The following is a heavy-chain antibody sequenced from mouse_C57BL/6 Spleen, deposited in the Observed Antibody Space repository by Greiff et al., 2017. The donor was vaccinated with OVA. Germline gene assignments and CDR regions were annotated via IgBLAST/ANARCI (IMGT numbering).Heavy chain of an antibody. V-gene: IGHV5-17*01. CDR2: ISSGSSTI. J-gene: IGHJ3*01. CDR3: ARGERGAWFAY. CDR1: GFTFSDYG. Sequence: EVQRVESGGGLVKPGGSLKLSCAASGFTFSDYGMHWVRQAPEKGLEWVAYISSGSSTIYYADTVKGRFTISRDNAKNTLFLQMTSLRSEDTAMYYCARGERGAWFAYWGQGTLVTVSA.